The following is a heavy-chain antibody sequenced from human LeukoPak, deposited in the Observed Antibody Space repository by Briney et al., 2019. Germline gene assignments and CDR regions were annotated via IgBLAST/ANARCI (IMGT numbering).Heavy chain of an antibody. J-gene: IGHJ4*02. V-gene: IGHV3-69-1*01. CDR2: IDSSSTI. CDR1: GFPFSEYS. Sequence: GGSLRLSCAASGFPFSEYSMNWVRQAPGKGLEWVSYIDSSSTIYYADSVKGRFTISRDNAKNSLYLQLNSLRAEDTAVYYCARGPYDYGEYIDYWGQGTLVTVST. CDR3: ARGPYDYGEYIDY. D-gene: IGHD4-17*01.